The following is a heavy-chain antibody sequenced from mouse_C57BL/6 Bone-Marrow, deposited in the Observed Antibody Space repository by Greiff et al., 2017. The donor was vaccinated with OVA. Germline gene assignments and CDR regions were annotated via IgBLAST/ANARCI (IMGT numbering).Heavy chain of an antibody. CDR2: IYPRSGNT. V-gene: IGHV1-81*01. CDR3: AISSYYYAMDY. J-gene: IGHJ4*01. CDR1: GYTFTSYG. Sequence: QVQLKQSGAELARPGASVKLSCKASGYTFTSYGISWVKQRTGQGLEWIGEIYPRSGNTYYNEKFKGKATLTADKSSSTAYMELRSLTSEDSSVYFCAISSYYYAMDYWGQGTSVTVSS. D-gene: IGHD2-12*01.